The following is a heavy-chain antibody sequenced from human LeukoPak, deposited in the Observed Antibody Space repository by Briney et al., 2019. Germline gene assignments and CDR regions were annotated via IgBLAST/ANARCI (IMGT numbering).Heavy chain of an antibody. CDR2: ISYDGSNK. V-gene: IGHV3-30-3*01. D-gene: IGHD3-22*01. CDR1: GFTFSSYA. CDR3: AGTYYYDSSGYYPTDY. J-gene: IGHJ4*02. Sequence: GGSLRLSCAASGFTFSSYAMHWVRQAPGKGLEWVAVISYDGSNKHYADSVKGRFTISRDNSKNTLYLQMNSLRAEDTAVYYCAGTYYYDSSGYYPTDYWGQGTLVTVSS.